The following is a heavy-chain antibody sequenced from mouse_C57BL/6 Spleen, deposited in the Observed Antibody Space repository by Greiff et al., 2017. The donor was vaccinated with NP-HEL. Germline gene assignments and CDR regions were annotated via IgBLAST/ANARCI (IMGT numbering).Heavy chain of an antibody. CDR3: AREGYYGFAY. D-gene: IGHD1-1*01. J-gene: IGHJ3*01. V-gene: IGHV1-64*01. CDR1: GYTFTSYW. Sequence: QVQLQQPGAELVKPGASVKLSCKASGYTFTSYWMHWVKQRPGQGLEWIGMIHPNSGSTNYNEKFKSKATLTVDKSSSTAYMQRSSLTSEDSAVYYCAREGYYGFAYWGQGTLVTVSA. CDR2: IHPNSGST.